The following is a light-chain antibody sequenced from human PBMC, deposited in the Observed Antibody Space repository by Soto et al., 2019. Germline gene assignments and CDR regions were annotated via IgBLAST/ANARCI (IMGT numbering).Light chain of an antibody. CDR3: QQYDSSYT. V-gene: IGKV3-20*01. CDR2: GAS. J-gene: IGKJ2*01. CDR1: QSVSNNY. Sequence: EIVLTQSPGTLSLSAGERVTLSCRASQSVSNNYFAWYQHKPGQAPRLLIYGASNRATGIPDRFTGSGSGTDFSLTINRLEPEDFAVYYCQQYDSSYTFGQGTKLEIK.